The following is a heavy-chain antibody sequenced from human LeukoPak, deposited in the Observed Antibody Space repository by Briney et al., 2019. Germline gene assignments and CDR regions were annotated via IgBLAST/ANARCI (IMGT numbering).Heavy chain of an antibody. Sequence: ASVKVSCKASGYTFTGNYIHWVRQAPGQGLEWVGWINPNNGGTYYGQKFQGRVTMTRDTSIRAAYMDLSSLRSDDTAVYYYARVHSSWLYYFDYWGQGTLVTVSS. CDR3: ARVHSSWLYYFDY. CDR1: GYTFTGNY. CDR2: INPNNGGT. J-gene: IGHJ4*02. V-gene: IGHV1-2*02. D-gene: IGHD6-13*01.